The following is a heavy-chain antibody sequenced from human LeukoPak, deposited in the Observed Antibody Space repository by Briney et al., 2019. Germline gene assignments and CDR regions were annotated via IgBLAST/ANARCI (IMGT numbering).Heavy chain of an antibody. J-gene: IGHJ4*02. V-gene: IGHV3-30-3*01. CDR3: AKGHYGDY. CDR2: ISYDGSNK. Sequence: GAQRLSCAASGFTFSSYAMHWVRPAPGKGLEWVAVISYDGSNKYYADSVKGRFTISRDNSKNTLYLQMNSLRAEDTAVYYCAKGHYGDYWGQGTLVTVSS. CDR1: GFTFSSYA.